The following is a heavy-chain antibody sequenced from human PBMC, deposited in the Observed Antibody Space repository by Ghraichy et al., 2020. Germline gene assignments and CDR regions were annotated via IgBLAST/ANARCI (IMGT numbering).Heavy chain of an antibody. CDR2: IWYDGSNK. CDR3: ARGNDYGDYGWGVNY. Sequence: GGSLRLSCAASGFTFSSYGMHWVRQAPGKGLEWVAIIWYDGSNKYYADSVKGRFTISRDNSKNTLYLQMNSLRAEDTAVYYCARGNDYGDYGWGVNYWGQGTLVTVSS. CDR1: GFTFSSYG. J-gene: IGHJ4*02. V-gene: IGHV3-33*01. D-gene: IGHD4-17*01.